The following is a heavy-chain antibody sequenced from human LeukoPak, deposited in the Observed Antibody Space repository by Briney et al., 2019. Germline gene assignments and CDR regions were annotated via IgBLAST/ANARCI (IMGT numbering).Heavy chain of an antibody. V-gene: IGHV4-4*07. CDR3: ARDFDIVATISEYGMDV. CDR2: IYTSGST. CDR1: GGSISSYY. Sequence: SETLSLTCTVSGGSISSYYWSWIRQPAGKGLEWIGRIYTSGSTNYNPSLESRVTMSVDTSKNQFSLKLSSVTAADTAVYYCARDFDIVATISEYGMDVWGQGTTVTVSS. D-gene: IGHD5-12*01. J-gene: IGHJ6*02.